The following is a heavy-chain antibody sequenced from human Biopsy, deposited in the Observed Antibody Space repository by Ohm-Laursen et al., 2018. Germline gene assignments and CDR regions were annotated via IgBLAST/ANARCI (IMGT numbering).Heavy chain of an antibody. J-gene: IGHJ4*02. V-gene: IGHV3-23*01. CDR1: GFTFSSHA. D-gene: IGHD2-15*01. CDR3: VSEVVGDTDH. CDR2: IRDSGDSA. Sequence: SLRLSCAASGFTFSSHAMAWVRQAPGKGLEWVSGIRDSGDSAYYADSVKGRFTISRDNSRNTLNLQMNSLRVEDTAIYYCVSEVVGDTDHWGQGTLVTVSS.